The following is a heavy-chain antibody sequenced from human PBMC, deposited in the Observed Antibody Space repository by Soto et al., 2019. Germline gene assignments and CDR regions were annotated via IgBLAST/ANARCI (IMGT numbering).Heavy chain of an antibody. V-gene: IGHV3-11*01. CDR3: ARDRAGYYYDSSGYYHGSYYYYYGMDV. J-gene: IGHJ6*02. Sequence: GGSLRLSCAASGFTFSDFYMSWIRQAPGKGLEWVSYISSSGSTIYYADSVKGRFTISRDNAKNSLYLQMNSLRAEDTAVYYCARDRAGYYYDSSGYYHGSYYYYYGMDVWGQGTTVTVSS. D-gene: IGHD3-22*01. CDR2: ISSSGSTI. CDR1: GFTFSDFY.